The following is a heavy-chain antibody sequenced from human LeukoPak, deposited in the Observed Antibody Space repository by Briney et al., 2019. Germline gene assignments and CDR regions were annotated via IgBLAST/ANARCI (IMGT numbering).Heavy chain of an antibody. D-gene: IGHD6-19*01. V-gene: IGHV3-23*01. J-gene: IGHJ4*02. CDR1: GFTFSSYA. CDR3: AKDLRVAGPQLRNPFDY. Sequence: GGSLRLSCAASGFTFSSYAMSWVRQAPGKGLEWVSAISGSGGSTYYADSVKGRFTISRDNSKNTLYLQMNSLRAEDTAVYYCAKDLRVAGPQLRNPFDYWGQGTLVTVSS. CDR2: ISGSGGST.